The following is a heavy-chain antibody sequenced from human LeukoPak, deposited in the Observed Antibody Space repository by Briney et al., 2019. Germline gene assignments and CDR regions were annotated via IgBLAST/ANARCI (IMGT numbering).Heavy chain of an antibody. CDR3: AKESRHDYVWGSYRYTGYFDY. D-gene: IGHD3-16*02. CDR2: ISWNSGSI. Sequence: PGGSLRLSCAASGFTFDDYAMHWVRQAPGKGLEWVSGISWNSGSIGYADSVKGRFTISRDNAKNSLYLQMNSLRAEDTALYYCAKESRHDYVWGSYRYTGYFDYWGRGTLVTVSS. J-gene: IGHJ4*02. V-gene: IGHV3-9*01. CDR1: GFTFDDYA.